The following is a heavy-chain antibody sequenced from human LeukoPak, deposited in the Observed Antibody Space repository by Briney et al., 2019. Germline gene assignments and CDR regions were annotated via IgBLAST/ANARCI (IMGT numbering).Heavy chain of an antibody. CDR3: ARVIGGRKRGQGPIDGFDI. J-gene: IGHJ3*02. V-gene: IGHV1-46*01. CDR2: INPSGSYT. Sequence: ASVKVSCKASGFTFTSYYMHWVRQAPGQGLEWMGIINPSGSYTSYAQKFQGRVTMTRDTSTSTVYMELSRLRSDDTAVFYCARVIGGRKRGQGPIDGFDIWGQGTMVTVSS. CDR1: GFTFTSYY.